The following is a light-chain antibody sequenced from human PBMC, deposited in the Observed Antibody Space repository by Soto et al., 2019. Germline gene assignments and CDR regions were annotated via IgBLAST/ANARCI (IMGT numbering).Light chain of an antibody. J-gene: IGLJ1*01. CDR2: DVS. CDR3: TSYTSSSTPYV. V-gene: IGLV2-14*01. CDR1: SSDVGGYTY. Sequence: QSALTQPASVSGSPGQSFTISCAGTSSDVGGYTYVSWYQQHPGKAPKLMIYDVSNRPSGVSNRFSGSKSGNTASLTISGLQAEDEADYYCTSYTSSSTPYVFGGGTKVTVL.